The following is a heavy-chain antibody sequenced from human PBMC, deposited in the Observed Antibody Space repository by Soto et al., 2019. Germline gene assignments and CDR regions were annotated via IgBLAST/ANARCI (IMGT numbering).Heavy chain of an antibody. CDR1: GFTSNDYY. Sequence: LRLSCAASGFTSNDYYMSWIRQAPGKGLEWISYISSSGSYTRYADSVKGRFTISRDKAKNSVDLHINSLRAEDTAVYYCAREIRDGYKFYFDFWGRGTLVTVSS. D-gene: IGHD5-12*01. CDR3: AREIRDGYKFYFDF. CDR2: ISSSGSYT. V-gene: IGHV3-11*05. J-gene: IGHJ4*02.